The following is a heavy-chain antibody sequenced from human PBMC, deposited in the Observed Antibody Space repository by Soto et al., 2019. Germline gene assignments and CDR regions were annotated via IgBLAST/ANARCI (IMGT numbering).Heavy chain of an antibody. J-gene: IGHJ2*01. Sequence: GGSLKLSCGASGFTFSTYDMAWVRLAPGRGLDYLSAISPSATSTYYSDSVKGRFTIYGDNSKNTLYLQLSSVRAEDTAIYYCSKTRPRGVGYGDWYFDLWGRGTLVTVSS. D-gene: IGHD5-12*01. CDR1: GFTFSTYD. V-gene: IGHV3-23*01. CDR2: ISPSATST. CDR3: SKTRPRGVGYGDWYFDL.